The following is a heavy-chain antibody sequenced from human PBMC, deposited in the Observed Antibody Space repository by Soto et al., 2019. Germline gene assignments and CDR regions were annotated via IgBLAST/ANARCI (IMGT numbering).Heavy chain of an antibody. V-gene: IGHV1-18*01. CDR2: ISGYNGNT. Sequence: ASVKVSCKASGYTFFSYGISWVRQAPGQGLEWMGWISGYNGNTNYAEKFQARVTMATDTSTRTAYMELRSLRSDDTALYYCARKSSSSSWFDPWGQGTLVTVSS. CDR1: GYTFFSYG. CDR3: ARKSSSSSWFDP. J-gene: IGHJ5*02. D-gene: IGHD6-6*01.